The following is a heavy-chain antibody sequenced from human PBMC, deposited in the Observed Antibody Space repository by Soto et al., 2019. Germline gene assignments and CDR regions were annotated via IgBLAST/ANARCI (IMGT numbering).Heavy chain of an antibody. J-gene: IGHJ3*02. CDR3: SRWLEREHAYDI. CDR2: LYDVDGT. Sequence: DVQLVASGGGLIQPGGSLRLSCAALGLTVRGKKYITWVRQAPGTGLEWVSALYDVDGTYYADSAKGRFTISRDNSNNIIYLQMNSLGPDDTAVYYCSRWLEREHAYDIWGLGTMVTVSS. D-gene: IGHD1-1*01. CDR1: GLTVRGKKY. V-gene: IGHV3-53*01.